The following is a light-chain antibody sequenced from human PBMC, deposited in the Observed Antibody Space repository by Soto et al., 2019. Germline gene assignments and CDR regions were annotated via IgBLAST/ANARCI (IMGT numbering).Light chain of an antibody. CDR3: QQSDSTPPT. V-gene: IGKV1-39*01. CDR1: QSISSY. Sequence: DLQMTQSPSSLYASVGDRVTITCRASQSISSYLNWYQQKPGKAPKLLIYAASSLQSGVPSRFSGSGSGTDFTLTISRLQPEDYATYYCQQSDSTPPTFDQGTKLETK. J-gene: IGKJ2*01. CDR2: AAS.